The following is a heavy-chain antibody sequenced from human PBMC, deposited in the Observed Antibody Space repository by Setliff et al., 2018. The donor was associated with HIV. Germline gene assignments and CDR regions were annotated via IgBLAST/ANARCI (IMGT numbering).Heavy chain of an antibody. J-gene: IGHJ4*02. D-gene: IGHD3-22*01. Sequence: EASVKVSCKASGGTFSSYAISWVRQAPGQGLDWMGGITPVFGTTNYAQKFQGRVTITADESTSTAYMELSSLRSEDTAVYYCARGGVYYYDSSGWSMDYWGQGTLVTVSS. CDR1: GGTFSSYA. CDR3: ARGGVYYYDSSGWSMDY. V-gene: IGHV1-69*13. CDR2: ITPVFGTT.